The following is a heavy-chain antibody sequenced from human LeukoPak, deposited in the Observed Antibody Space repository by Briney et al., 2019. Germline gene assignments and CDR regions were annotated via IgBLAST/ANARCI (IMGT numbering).Heavy chain of an antibody. D-gene: IGHD3-10*01. J-gene: IGHJ5*02. CDR1: GFTFSTYG. CDR2: ISGRGDST. CDR3: AKDPSALWFGELSRWFDP. Sequence: PGGSLRLSCAASGFTFSTYGMNWVRQAPGKGLEWVSTISGRGDSTYYADCVKGRFTISRDSSKNTLYLQMNSLRAEDTAVYYCAKDPSALWFGELSRWFDPWGQGTLVTVSS. V-gene: IGHV3-23*01.